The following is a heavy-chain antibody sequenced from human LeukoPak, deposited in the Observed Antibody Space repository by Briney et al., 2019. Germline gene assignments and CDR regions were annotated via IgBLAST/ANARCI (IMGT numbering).Heavy chain of an antibody. CDR2: IYTSGST. D-gene: IGHD6-19*01. Sequence: SETLSLTCTVSGGSISSYYWSWIRQPAGKGLEWIGRIYTSGSTNYNPSLKSRVTMSVDTSKNQFSLKLSSVTAADTAVYYCARDLGPRTGYSSGWYYYMDVWGKGTTVTISS. V-gene: IGHV4-4*07. CDR3: ARDLGPRTGYSSGWYYYMDV. J-gene: IGHJ6*03. CDR1: GGSISSYY.